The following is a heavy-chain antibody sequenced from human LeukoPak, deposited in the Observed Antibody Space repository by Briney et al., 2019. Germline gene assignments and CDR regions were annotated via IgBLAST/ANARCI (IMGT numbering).Heavy chain of an antibody. V-gene: IGHV6-1*01. J-gene: IGHJ4*02. CDR3: ARGGHWYSSGWDLDY. Sequence: SQTLSLTCALSGDSVSSNSAAWNWIRQSPSRDLEWLGRTYYRSTWYNDYAVSVKSRISINPDTSKNQFSLQLNSVTPEDTAVYYCARGGHWYSSGWDLDYGGQGTLVTVSS. D-gene: IGHD6-19*01. CDR1: GDSVSSNSAA. CDR2: TYYRSTWYN.